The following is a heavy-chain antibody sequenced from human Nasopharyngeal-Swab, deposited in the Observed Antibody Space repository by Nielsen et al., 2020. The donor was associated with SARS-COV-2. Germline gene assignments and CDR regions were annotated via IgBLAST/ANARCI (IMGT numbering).Heavy chain of an antibody. V-gene: IGHV2-5*02. CDR2: IYWDDDK. J-gene: IGHJ4*02. CDR1: GFSLTSGVG. CDR3: AHRRSTFYDGSGSFDY. Sequence: SGPTLVKPTQTLTLTCSFSGFSLTSGVGVAWIRQPLGKALEWLAFIYWDDDKRYSPSLKSRLTITKDTSKNQVLLTMTNLGPVDTATYYCAHRRSTFYDGSGSFDYWGQGTQVTVSS. D-gene: IGHD3-10*01.